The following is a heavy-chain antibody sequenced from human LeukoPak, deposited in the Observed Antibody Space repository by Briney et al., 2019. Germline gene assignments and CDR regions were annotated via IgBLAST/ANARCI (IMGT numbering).Heavy chain of an antibody. J-gene: IGHJ6*04. V-gene: IGHV3-23*01. CDR1: GFTFSSNA. CDR3: AKDRVVVPAAIGYYYGMDV. D-gene: IGHD2-2*02. CDR2: ISGGGTST. Sequence: GRSLRLSCAASGFTFSSNAVSCARHAAGEGLGLVSSISGGGTSTYYADCVKGRFTISRSNSKNTLYMQMNSLRAEDTAVYYCAKDRVVVPAAIGYYYGMDVWGKGTTVTVSS.